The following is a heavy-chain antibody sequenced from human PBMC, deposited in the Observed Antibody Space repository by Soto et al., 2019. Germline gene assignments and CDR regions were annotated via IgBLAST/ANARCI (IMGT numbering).Heavy chain of an antibody. J-gene: IGHJ4*02. CDR2: ITFSSETI. CDR3: ARMRGYPLFDC. V-gene: IGHV3-48*01. Sequence: GGSLRLSCAASGFTFSDYTMNWVRQAPGKGLEWISYITFSSETIYYADSVKGRFTISRDNAKNSLYLQMNSLRAEDTAVYHCARMRGYPLFDCWGQGTLVTVSS. CDR1: GFTFSDYT. D-gene: IGHD3-22*01.